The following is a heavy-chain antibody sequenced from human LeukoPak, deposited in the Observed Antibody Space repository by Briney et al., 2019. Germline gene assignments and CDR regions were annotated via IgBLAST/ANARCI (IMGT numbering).Heavy chain of an antibody. J-gene: IGHJ3*02. CDR3: ARSDGYGLVGI. D-gene: IGHD3-10*01. Sequence: SETLSLTCAVYGGSFSSYYWSWIRQPPGKGLEWIGEINHSGSTNYNPCLKSRVTISVDTPKNHFSLTLSSVTAADTAVYYCARSDGYGLVGIWGQGTMVTVSS. V-gene: IGHV4-34*01. CDR2: INHSGST. CDR1: GGSFSSYY.